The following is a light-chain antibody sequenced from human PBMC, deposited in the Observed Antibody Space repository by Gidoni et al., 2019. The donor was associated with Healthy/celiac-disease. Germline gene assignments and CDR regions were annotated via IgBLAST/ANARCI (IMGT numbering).Light chain of an antibody. CDR3: QQYGSSPTRT. CDR1: QSVSSSY. Sequence: EIVLTQSPGTLSLSPGERATLSCRASQSVSSSYLAWYQQKPGQAPRLLIYDASSRATGIPDRFSGSGSGTDLTLTISRLEPEDVAVYYCQQYGSSPTRTFGQGTKLEIK. J-gene: IGKJ2*01. CDR2: DAS. V-gene: IGKV3-20*01.